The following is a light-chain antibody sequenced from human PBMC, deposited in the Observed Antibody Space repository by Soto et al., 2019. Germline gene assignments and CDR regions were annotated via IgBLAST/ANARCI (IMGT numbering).Light chain of an antibody. CDR1: QIVSDNY. J-gene: IGKJ5*01. CDR3: QYYGSSHSNT. Sequence: EIVLTHSPGTLSLSPCERATLSCSASQIVSDNYLAWYQQKPGQAPRLLIYGASSRATGIPDRFSGSGSGTDFTLTISRLEPEDFAVYYCQYYGSSHSNTFGQGTRLEIK. V-gene: IGKV3-20*01. CDR2: GAS.